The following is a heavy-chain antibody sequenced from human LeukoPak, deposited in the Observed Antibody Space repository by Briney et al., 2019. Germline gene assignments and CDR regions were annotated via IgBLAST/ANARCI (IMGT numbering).Heavy chain of an antibody. J-gene: IGHJ4*02. Sequence: ASVKVSCKASGYTFTGYYMHWVRQAPGQGLEWMGRINPNSGGTNYAQKFQGRVTMTRDTSISTAYMELSRLRSDDTAVYYCATLNYYDSSGCAAIDYWGQGTLVTVSS. CDR3: ATLNYYDSSGCAAIDY. CDR1: GYTFTGYY. V-gene: IGHV1-2*06. D-gene: IGHD3-22*01. CDR2: INPNSGGT.